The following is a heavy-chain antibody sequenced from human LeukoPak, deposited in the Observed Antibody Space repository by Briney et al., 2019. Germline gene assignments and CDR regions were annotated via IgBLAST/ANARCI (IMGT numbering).Heavy chain of an antibody. D-gene: IGHD3-9*01. CDR1: GFPFSSYS. CDR2: INSSSSYI. V-gene: IGHV3-21*01. Sequence: GGSLRLSCAASGFPFSSYSMNWVRQAPGKGLEWVSSINSSSSYIYYADSVKGRFTISRDNAKNSLYLQMNSLRAEDTAVYYCARGTRNYDILTGYYFFDYWGQGTLVTVSS. CDR3: ARGTRNYDILTGYYFFDY. J-gene: IGHJ4*02.